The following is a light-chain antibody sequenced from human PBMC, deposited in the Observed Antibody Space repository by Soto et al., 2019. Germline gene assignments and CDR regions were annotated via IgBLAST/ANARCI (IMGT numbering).Light chain of an antibody. CDR2: AAS. J-gene: IGKJ4*01. Sequence: AIRMTQSPSSLSASTGDRVTITCRASQGISSYLAWYQQKPGKAPKLLIYAASTLQSGVPSRFSGSGSGTDFTLTISSLEPEDFAVYYCQQRSQWPPLTFGGGTTVEIK. CDR3: QQRSQWPPLT. CDR1: QGISSY. V-gene: IGKV1-8*01.